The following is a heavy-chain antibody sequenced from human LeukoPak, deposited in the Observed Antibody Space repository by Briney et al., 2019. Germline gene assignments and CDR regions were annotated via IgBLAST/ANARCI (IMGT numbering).Heavy chain of an antibody. V-gene: IGHV3-23*01. D-gene: IGHD5-24*01. CDR1: GFTFSDYY. Sequence: QRGGSLRLSCAASGFTFSDYYMTWIRQAPGKGLEWVSAISGSGGSTYYADSVKGRFTISRDNSKNTLYLQMNSLRAEDTAVYYCARSAVEMATIAWFDPWGQGTLVTVSS. CDR2: ISGSGGST. J-gene: IGHJ5*02. CDR3: ARSAVEMATIAWFDP.